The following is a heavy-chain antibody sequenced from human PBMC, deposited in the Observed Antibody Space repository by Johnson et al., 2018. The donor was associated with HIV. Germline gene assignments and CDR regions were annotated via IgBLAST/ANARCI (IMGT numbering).Heavy chain of an antibody. Sequence: QVQLVESGGGVVQPGRSLRLSCAASGFTFSSYAMHWVRQAPGKGLEWVAVISYDGSNKYYADSVKGRFTISRDNSKNTRYLQMNSLRAEDTAVYYCARVEGGSSSNAFDIWGQGTMVTVSS. CDR2: ISYDGSNK. CDR3: ARVEGGSSSNAFDI. CDR1: GFTFSSYA. D-gene: IGHD6-13*01. J-gene: IGHJ3*02. V-gene: IGHV3-30-3*01.